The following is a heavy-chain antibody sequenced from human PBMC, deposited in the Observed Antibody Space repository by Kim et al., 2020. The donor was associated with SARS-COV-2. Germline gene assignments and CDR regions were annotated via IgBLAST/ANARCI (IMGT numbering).Heavy chain of an antibody. CDR3: AMGRGFWELSF. J-gene: IGHJ4*02. Sequence: SETLSLTCAVSDASITNNNYYCAWVRQPPGKGLEWIGSIYHAGSTSYSPSLKSRVTISADTSKNQFSLTLNSVTAADPADYFGAMGRGFWELSFWGQGTLVTVSS. V-gene: IGHV4-39*01. CDR1: DASITNNNYY. D-gene: IGHD1-26*01. CDR2: IYHAGST.